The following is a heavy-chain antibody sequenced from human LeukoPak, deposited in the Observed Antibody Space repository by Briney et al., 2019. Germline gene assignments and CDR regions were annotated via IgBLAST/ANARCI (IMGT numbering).Heavy chain of an antibody. CDR2: ISGSGGST. CDR1: GFTFSSYA. Sequence: PGGSLRLSCAASGFTFSSYAMSWVRQAPGKGLEWVSAISGSGGSTYYADSVKGRFTISRDNSKNTLYLQMNSLRAEDTAVYYCANQFSQYSSSWYEGYYFDYWGQGTLVTVSS. CDR3: ANQFSQYSSSWYEGYYFDY. J-gene: IGHJ4*02. V-gene: IGHV3-23*01. D-gene: IGHD6-13*01.